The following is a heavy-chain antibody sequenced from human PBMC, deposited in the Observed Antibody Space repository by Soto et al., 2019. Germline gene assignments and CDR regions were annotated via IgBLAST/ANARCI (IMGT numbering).Heavy chain of an antibody. Sequence: EVQLVESGGGLVKPGGSLRLSCAASGFIFSSYSMNWVRQAPGKGLEWVSSISSSSSYIYYADSVKGRFTISRDNAKNSLYLQMSTLRAEDTAVYYCARDLGGDYGIYYFYGMDVWGQGTTVTVSS. CDR3: ARDLGGDYGIYYFYGMDV. J-gene: IGHJ6*02. CDR2: ISSSSSYI. CDR1: GFIFSSYS. D-gene: IGHD4-17*01. V-gene: IGHV3-21*01.